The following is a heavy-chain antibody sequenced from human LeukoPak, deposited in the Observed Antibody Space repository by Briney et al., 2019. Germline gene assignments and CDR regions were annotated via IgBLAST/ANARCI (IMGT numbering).Heavy chain of an antibody. V-gene: IGHV5-51*01. CDR1: GYSFTSYW. J-gene: IGHJ4*02. Sequence: GESLKISCKGSGYSFTSYWIGWVRQMPGKGLEWMGIIYPGDSDTRYSPSFQGQVTISADKSISTAYLQWSSLKASDTATYYCARLSNYYDSSGYYYPRYYFDYWGQGTLVTVSS. CDR2: IYPGDSDT. D-gene: IGHD3-22*01. CDR3: ARLSNYYDSSGYYYPRYYFDY.